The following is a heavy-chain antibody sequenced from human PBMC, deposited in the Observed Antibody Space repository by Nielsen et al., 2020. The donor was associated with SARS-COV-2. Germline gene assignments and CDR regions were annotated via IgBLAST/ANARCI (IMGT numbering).Heavy chain of an antibody. Sequence: GESLKISCKGSGCSFTNYWIGWVRQMPGKGLEWMGVIYPGDSDTRYSPSFQGQVTISVDKSIRTASPQWSSLKASDTAIYYCARRAEMATAEFDYWGQGTLVTVSS. CDR3: ARRAEMATAEFDY. V-gene: IGHV5-51*01. CDR1: GCSFTNYW. J-gene: IGHJ4*02. CDR2: IYPGDSDT. D-gene: IGHD5-24*01.